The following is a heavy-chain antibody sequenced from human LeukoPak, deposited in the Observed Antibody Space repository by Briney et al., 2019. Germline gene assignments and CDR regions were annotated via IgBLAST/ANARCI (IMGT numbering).Heavy chain of an antibody. Sequence: ASVKVSCKASGYGFTIYGFSLVRQGPGQGLGWVGWIGAYSGNANYAQKVQGRGSMTTDTSTSSASMDLRSLRSEDTAVYYCARASLVDEDYYDSSKYGMDVWGQGTTVTVSS. CDR1: GYGFTIYG. J-gene: IGHJ6*02. D-gene: IGHD3-22*01. CDR3: ARASLVDEDYYDSSKYGMDV. V-gene: IGHV1-18*01. CDR2: IGAYSGNA.